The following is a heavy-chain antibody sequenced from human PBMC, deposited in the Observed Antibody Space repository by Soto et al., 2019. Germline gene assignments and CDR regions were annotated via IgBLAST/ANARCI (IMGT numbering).Heavy chain of an antibody. CDR3: NTDVDDAGLEYNPWAFDL. V-gene: IGHV3-15*07. D-gene: IGHD1-20*01. CDR1: GFSFNNAW. J-gene: IGHJ3*01. Sequence: PGGSLRLSCAAFGFSFNNAWMNWVRQVPGKGLEWVARIKRKTEGGTRDYAAFVQGRFTISRDDSKNTLFLQINNLKVEDTAVYYCNTDVDDAGLEYNPWAFDLWGQGTMVTVSS. CDR2: IKRKTEGGTR.